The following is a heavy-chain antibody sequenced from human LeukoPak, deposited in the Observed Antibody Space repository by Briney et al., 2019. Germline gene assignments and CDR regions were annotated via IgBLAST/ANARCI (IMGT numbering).Heavy chain of an antibody. Sequence: GGSLRLSCAASGFTFSSYWMHWVRQVPGKGLLWVSRINSDGSSTIYADSVKGRFTISRDNAKSSLSLQMNSLRVEDTAVYYCARAHCSGRGCYQRYDGFDIWGQGTVVTVSS. J-gene: IGHJ3*02. CDR2: INSDGSST. CDR1: GFTFSSYW. CDR3: ARAHCSGRGCYQRYDGFDI. D-gene: IGHD2-15*01. V-gene: IGHV3-74*01.